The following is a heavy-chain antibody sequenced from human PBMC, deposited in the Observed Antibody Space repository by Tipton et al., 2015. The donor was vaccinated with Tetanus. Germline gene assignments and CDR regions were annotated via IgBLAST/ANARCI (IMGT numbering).Heavy chain of an antibody. CDR3: ARDYVGSGSYYFFDR. D-gene: IGHD3-10*01. J-gene: IGHJ4*02. CDR2: INAGNGNI. V-gene: IGHV1-3*01. Sequence: QSGPEVKRPGASVKVSCKASGYTFTNYGVHWVRQAPGQRPQWMGWINAGNGNIKYSQHFQDRVTITRDASASTAYMELNSLRSEDTAVYYCARDYVGSGSYYFFDRWGQGTLVTVSS. CDR1: GYTFTNYG.